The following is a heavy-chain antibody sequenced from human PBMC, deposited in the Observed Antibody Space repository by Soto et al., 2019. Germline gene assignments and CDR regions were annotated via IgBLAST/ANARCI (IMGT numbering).Heavy chain of an antibody. J-gene: IGHJ6*02. V-gene: IGHV1-69*01. Sequence: QVQLVQSGAEVKKPGSSVKVSCKTSGVSFNNNGIGWVRQAPGHGLEWMGGVSPPFRTSNYARKFQGRISITADASTDTVNMELSSLTSEDTAQYYCARVLYYGSGSYSLYGMDVLGQGTTVTVSS. D-gene: IGHD3-10*01. CDR2: VSPPFRTS. CDR1: GVSFNNNG. CDR3: ARVLYYGSGSYSLYGMDV.